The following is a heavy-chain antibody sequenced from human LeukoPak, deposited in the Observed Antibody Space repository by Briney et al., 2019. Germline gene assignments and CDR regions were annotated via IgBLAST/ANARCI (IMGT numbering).Heavy chain of an antibody. J-gene: IGHJ4*02. CDR1: GFTFSRFW. D-gene: IGHD5-24*01. CDR2: IKEDGSEK. CDR3: ATIDVLDY. Sequence: GGSLRLSCAATGFTFSRFWISWVRQAPGKGLEWVANIKEDGSEKNYVDSVKGRFTISRDNAKNSLYLQMSSLRAEDTAVYYCATIDVLDYWGQGTLVTVSS. V-gene: IGHV3-7*01.